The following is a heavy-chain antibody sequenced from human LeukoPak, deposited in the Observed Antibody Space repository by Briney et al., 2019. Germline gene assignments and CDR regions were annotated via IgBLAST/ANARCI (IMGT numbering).Heavy chain of an antibody. J-gene: IGHJ3*02. CDR3: GRGDDIRGFDI. V-gene: IGHV3-23*01. CDR1: GFTFSSSA. D-gene: IGHD2-8*01. CDR2: ISGSGGST. Sequence: GGSLRLSCAASGFTFSSSAMSWVRQAPAKGLEWVSAISGSGGSTYYADSVKGRFTISRDNSKNTLYLQMNSLSAEDTAVYYCGRGDDIRGFDIWGQGTMVTVSS.